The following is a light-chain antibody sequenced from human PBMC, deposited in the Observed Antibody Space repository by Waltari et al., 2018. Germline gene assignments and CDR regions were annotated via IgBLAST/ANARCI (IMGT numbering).Light chain of an antibody. V-gene: IGKV1-39*01. Sequence: DIQMAQSPSSLSASVRDRVTITCRASQSIDSYFNWYQLKPGKAPKLLVYAASTLQSGVASRFSGSGSGTDFTLTISSLQPEDFATYYCQQSDSIPPQFTFGPGTKVDIK. CDR2: AAS. CDR1: QSIDSY. CDR3: QQSDSIPPQFT. J-gene: IGKJ3*01.